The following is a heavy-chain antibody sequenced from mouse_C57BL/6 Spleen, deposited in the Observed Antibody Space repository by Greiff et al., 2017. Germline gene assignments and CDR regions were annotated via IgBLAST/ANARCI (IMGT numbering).Heavy chain of an antibody. V-gene: IGHV5-17*01. CDR2: ISSGSSTI. CDR1: GFTFSDYG. J-gene: IGHJ1*03. D-gene: IGHD4-1*01. Sequence: DVKLQESGGGLVKPGGSLKLSCAASGFTFSDYGMHWVRQAPEKGLEWVAYISSGSSTIYYADTVKGRFTISRDNAKNTLFLQMTSLRSEDTAMYYCARYWDGYFDVWGTGTTVTVSS. CDR3: ARYWDGYFDV.